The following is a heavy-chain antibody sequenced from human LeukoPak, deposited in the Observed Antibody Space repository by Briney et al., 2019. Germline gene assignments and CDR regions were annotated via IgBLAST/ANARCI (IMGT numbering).Heavy chain of an antibody. J-gene: IGHJ2*01. V-gene: IGHV3-21*01. CDR3: ARPRGWERRWYFDL. CDR2: ISSSGTYI. Sequence: GGSLRLSCVASEFTVSTNYLNWVRQAPGKGLEWVASISSSGTYIYYAESMKGRFTISRDNAKNSLYLQMDSLRAEDTAVYYCARPRGWERRWYFDLWGRGTLVTVSS. CDR1: EFTVSTNY. D-gene: IGHD1-26*01.